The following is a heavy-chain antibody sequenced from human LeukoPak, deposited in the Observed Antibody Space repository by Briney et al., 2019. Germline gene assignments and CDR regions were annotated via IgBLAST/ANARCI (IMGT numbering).Heavy chain of an antibody. V-gene: IGHV4-59*01. D-gene: IGHD6-19*01. CDR2: IYYSGST. CDR3: ASGGSTGYSSGWYGLGAFDI. Sequence: SETLSLTCTVSGGSISSYYWSWIRQPPGKGLEWIGYIYYSGSTNYNPSLKSRVTISVDTSKNQFSLKLSSVTAADTAVYYCASGGSTGYSSGWYGLGAFDIWGQGTMVTVFS. CDR1: GGSISSYY. J-gene: IGHJ3*02.